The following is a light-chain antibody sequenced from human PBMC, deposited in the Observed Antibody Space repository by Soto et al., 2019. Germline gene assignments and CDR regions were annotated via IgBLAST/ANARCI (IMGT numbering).Light chain of an antibody. CDR1: QTVGSNF. CDR2: DAS. J-gene: IGKJ4*01. Sequence: EIVLTQSPGTLSLSPGEGATLSCRASQTVGSNFLAWYQQKPGQAPRLLIYDASIRATGIPDRFSGSGSGTDFTLTISRLEPEDFAVYYCQQYGSSPTFGGGTKVEIK. CDR3: QQYGSSPT. V-gene: IGKV3-20*01.